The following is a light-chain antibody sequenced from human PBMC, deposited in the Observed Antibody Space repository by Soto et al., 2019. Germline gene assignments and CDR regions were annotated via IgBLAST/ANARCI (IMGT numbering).Light chain of an antibody. CDR1: QTVTGNY. CDR2: SAS. CDR3: QQYGTSPPGT. Sequence: EIVLTQSPGTLSLSPGDRATLSCRASQTVTGNYLAWYHQKPGQAPRLLIHSASSRATGIPDRFSASGTGTDFTLTISSLEPEDFAVYYCQQYGTSPPGTFGQGTKVDIK. V-gene: IGKV3-20*01. J-gene: IGKJ1*01.